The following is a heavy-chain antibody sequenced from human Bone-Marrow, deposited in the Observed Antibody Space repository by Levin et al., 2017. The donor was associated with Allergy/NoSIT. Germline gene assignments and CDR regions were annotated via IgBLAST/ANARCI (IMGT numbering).Heavy chain of an antibody. Sequence: GGSLRLSCATSGFPFSSYGMAWVRQAPGKGLEWVASITTTGNYIHYAESVKGRFTISRDNANNSLSLQMNRLRGEDMAVYYCAGEAGAAGRGGLDVWGQGTTVTVSS. CDR1: GFPFSSYG. V-gene: IGHV3-21*01. J-gene: IGHJ6*02. CDR3: AGEAGAAGRGGLDV. D-gene: IGHD6-13*01. CDR2: ITTTGNYI.